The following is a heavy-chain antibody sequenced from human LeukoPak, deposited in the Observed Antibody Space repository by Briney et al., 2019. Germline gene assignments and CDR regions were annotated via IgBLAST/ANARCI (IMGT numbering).Heavy chain of an antibody. CDR1: GGTFSSYA. CDR3: ARGPVGIAAAGDAFDI. CDR2: IIPILGIA. J-gene: IGHJ3*02. V-gene: IGHV1-69*04. Sequence: ASVKVSCKASGGTFSSYAISWVRQAPGQGLEWMGRIIPILGIANYAQKFQGRVTITADKSTSTAYMELSSLRSEDTAVYYCARGPVGIAAAGDAFDIWGQGTMVTVSS. D-gene: IGHD6-13*01.